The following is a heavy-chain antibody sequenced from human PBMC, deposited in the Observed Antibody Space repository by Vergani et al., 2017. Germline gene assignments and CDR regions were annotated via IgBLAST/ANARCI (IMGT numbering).Heavy chain of an antibody. D-gene: IGHD3-10*01. Sequence: VQLVESGGGVVQPGRSLRLSCAASGFTFSRSGINWVRQAPGKGLEWLAVISYDGSEKYYADSMKGRFTISRDNYKNTVYLQVNSLRAEDTAVYYCTKDLPSGNIGGDWFDPWGQGTLVTVSS. CDR3: TKDLPSGNIGGDWFDP. J-gene: IGHJ5*02. CDR2: ISYDGSEK. CDR1: GFTFSRSG. V-gene: IGHV3-30*18.